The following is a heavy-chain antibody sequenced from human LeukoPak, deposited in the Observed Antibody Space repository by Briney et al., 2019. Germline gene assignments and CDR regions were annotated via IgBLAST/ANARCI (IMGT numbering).Heavy chain of an antibody. CDR2: ISYDGSNK. V-gene: IGHV3-30*03. D-gene: IGHD3-9*01. Sequence: PGGSLRLSCAASGFTFSSYSINWVRQAPGKGLEWVAVISYDGSNKYYADSVKGRFTISRDNSKNTLYLQMNSLRAEDTAVYYCARPTGYFTGMDVWGQGTTVTVSS. CDR3: ARPTGYFTGMDV. J-gene: IGHJ6*02. CDR1: GFTFSSYS.